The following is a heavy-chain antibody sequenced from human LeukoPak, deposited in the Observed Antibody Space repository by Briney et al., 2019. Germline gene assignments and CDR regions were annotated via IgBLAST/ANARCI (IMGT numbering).Heavy chain of an antibody. CDR3: AKGSGSNWFDP. D-gene: IGHD1-14*01. V-gene: IGHV3-23*01. J-gene: IGHJ5*02. CDR2: ISGSGGST. CDR1: AFIFSGHW. Sequence: GGSLRLSCEGSAFIFSGHWMNWVRQAPGKGLEWVSTISGSGGSTYYADSVKGRFTISRDNSKNTLYLQMNSLRAEDTAVYYCAKGSGSNWFDPWGQGTLVTVSS.